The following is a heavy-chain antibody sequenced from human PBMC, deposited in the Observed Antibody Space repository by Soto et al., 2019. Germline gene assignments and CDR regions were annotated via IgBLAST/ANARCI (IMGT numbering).Heavy chain of an antibody. CDR1: GYSFGTSG. V-gene: IGHV1-18*01. Sequence: QVKLVQSGTEVKNPGASVKVSCKASGYSFGTSGISWVRQAPGQGLEWMGWISAYNGNTNYDQKLQDRATMTTDTSTNTAYLELRSLRSDDTAVYYCARAGQYYDSSGYANWGQGTLVTVSS. D-gene: IGHD3-22*01. CDR2: ISAYNGNT. CDR3: ARAGQYYDSSGYAN. J-gene: IGHJ4*02.